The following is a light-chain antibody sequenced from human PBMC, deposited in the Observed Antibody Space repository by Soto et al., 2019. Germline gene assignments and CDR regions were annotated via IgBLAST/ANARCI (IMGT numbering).Light chain of an antibody. Sequence: DIQMSQSPSTLSPSVGDRVTISCRASQSISNWLAWYQQKPGEAPELLIYRASNLQSGVPSRFSGSGSGTEFTLTVSGLQAEDFATYWCQQYKSGSTCGQGTKLDFK. CDR3: QQYKSGST. J-gene: IGKJ1*01. V-gene: IGKV1-5*03. CDR1: QSISNW. CDR2: RAS.